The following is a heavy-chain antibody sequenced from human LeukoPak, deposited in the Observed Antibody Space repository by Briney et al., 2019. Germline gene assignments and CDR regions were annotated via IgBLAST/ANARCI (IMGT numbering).Heavy chain of an antibody. CDR2: IIPIFGTT. V-gene: IGHV1-69*13. Sequence: SVKVSCKASGYTFTGYYMHRVRQAPGQGLEWMGGIIPIFGTTNYAQKFQGRVTITADESTSTVYMELSSLRSEDTAVYYCARGWQLGGDLGDAFDIWGQGTMVTVSS. CDR1: GYTFTGYY. J-gene: IGHJ3*02. D-gene: IGHD2-21*01. CDR3: ARGWQLGGDLGDAFDI.